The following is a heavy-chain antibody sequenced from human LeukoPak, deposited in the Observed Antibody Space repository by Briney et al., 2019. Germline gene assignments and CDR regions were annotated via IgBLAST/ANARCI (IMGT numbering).Heavy chain of an antibody. CDR2: ISPYNDNR. J-gene: IGHJ5*02. V-gene: IGHV1-18*04. CDR1: GYTFTSYY. Sequence: ASVKVSCKASGYTFTSYYMHWVRQAPGQGLEWMGWISPYNDNRNYAQKLQGRVTMTTDTSTSTAYMELRSLRSDDTAVYYCARESVVTASPLDPWGQGTLVTVSS. CDR3: ARESVVTASPLDP. D-gene: IGHD2-21*02.